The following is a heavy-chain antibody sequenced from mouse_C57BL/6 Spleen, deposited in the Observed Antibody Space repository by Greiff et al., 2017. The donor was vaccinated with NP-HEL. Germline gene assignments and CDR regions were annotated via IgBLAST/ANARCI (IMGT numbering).Heavy chain of an antibody. CDR3: ARQLRPFYAMDY. CDR1: GYTFTSYW. V-gene: IGHV1-69*01. J-gene: IGHJ4*01. CDR2: IDPSDSYT. Sequence: QVQLQQSGAELVMPGASVKLSCKASGYTFTSYWMHWVKQRPGQGLEWIGEIDPSDSYTNYNQKFKGKSTLTVDKSSSTAYMQLSSLTSEDSAVYYCARQLRPFYAMDYWGQGTSVTVSS. D-gene: IGHD3-2*02.